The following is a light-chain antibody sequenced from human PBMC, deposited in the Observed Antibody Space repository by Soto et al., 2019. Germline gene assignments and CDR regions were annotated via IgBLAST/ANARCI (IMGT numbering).Light chain of an antibody. Sequence: QSVLTQPASVSGSPGQSITISCTGTSSDVGGYNYVSWYQQHPGIAPKLLIYGVTNRPSGVSTRFSGSKSGNTASLTISGLQAEDKADYHCSSYTSASTLLYLFGTGTKLTVL. CDR1: SSDVGGYNY. J-gene: IGLJ1*01. CDR3: SSYTSASTLLYL. V-gene: IGLV2-14*01. CDR2: GVT.